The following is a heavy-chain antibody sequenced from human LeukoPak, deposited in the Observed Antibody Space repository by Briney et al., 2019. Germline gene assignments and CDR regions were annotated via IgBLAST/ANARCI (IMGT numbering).Heavy chain of an antibody. J-gene: IGHJ4*02. D-gene: IGHD2-2*01. CDR2: PNPNSGDT. CDR3: ARVRGYCSSTSCYDFGY. Sequence: GASVKVSCKASGYTFTGYYVHWVRQAPGQGLEWMGRPNPNSGDTNCAQNFQGRVTMTRDTSISTAYMELNRLKSDDTAVYFCARVRGYCSSTSCYDFGYWGQGTLVTVSS. V-gene: IGHV1-2*06. CDR1: GYTFTGYY.